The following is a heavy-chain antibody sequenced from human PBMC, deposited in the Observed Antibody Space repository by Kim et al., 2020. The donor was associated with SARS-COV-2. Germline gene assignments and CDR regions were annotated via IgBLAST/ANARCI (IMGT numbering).Heavy chain of an antibody. J-gene: IGHJ4*02. CDR1: GDSISSSNYF. CDR3: GRHFRTGTGKYYFDS. D-gene: IGHD3-9*01. CDR2: ISYDGST. Sequence: SETLSLTCTVSGDSISSSNYFWGWIRQPPGKGLEWIGSISYDGSTYYNPSLKSRVTISVYTSKNHFSLRLSSVTAADTAVYYCGRHFRTGTGKYYFDSWGQGTLVTVSS. V-gene: IGHV4-39*01.